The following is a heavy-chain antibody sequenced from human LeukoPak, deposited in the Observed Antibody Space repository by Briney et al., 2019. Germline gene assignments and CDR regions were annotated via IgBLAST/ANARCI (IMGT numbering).Heavy chain of an antibody. CDR1: GGSFSGYY. CDR2: INHSGST. Sequence: SETLSLTCAVYGGSFSGYYWSWIRQPPGKGLEWIGEINHSGSTNYNPSLTSRVTISVDTSKNQFSLKLSSVTAADTAVYYCARTDFWSGNDAFDIWGQGTMFTVSS. D-gene: IGHD3-3*01. V-gene: IGHV4-34*01. J-gene: IGHJ3*02. CDR3: ARTDFWSGNDAFDI.